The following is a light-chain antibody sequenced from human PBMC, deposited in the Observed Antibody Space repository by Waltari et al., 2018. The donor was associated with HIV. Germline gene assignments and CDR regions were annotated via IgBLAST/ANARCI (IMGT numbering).Light chain of an antibody. J-gene: IGKJ2*01. V-gene: IGKV3D-20*01. CDR1: QSISSY. Sequence: EIVLTQSPATLSLSPGERATLSCGASQSISSYLAWYQQKPVLAPRLLIYDASNRAPGIPDRFSGSGSGTEFTLTFSRLEPEDFAVYYCQQCGGSPGTFGQGTKLEI. CDR2: DAS. CDR3: QQCGGSPGT.